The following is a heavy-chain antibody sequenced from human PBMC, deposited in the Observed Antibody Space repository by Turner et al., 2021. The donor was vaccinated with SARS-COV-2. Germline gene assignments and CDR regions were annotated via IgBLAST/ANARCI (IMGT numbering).Heavy chain of an antibody. D-gene: IGHD1-20*01. V-gene: IGHV1-18*01. CDR2: IGACNGNT. Sequence: QVQLVQSGAEVKKPGASVKVSCKASGYTFTSDDISWVRQAPGQGLEWMGWIGACNGNTNYAQKLQGRVTMTTETSTNTAYMELRSLGSDDTAVYYCARSYHTSNGILNWFDPWGQGTLVTVSS. J-gene: IGHJ5*02. CDR3: ARSYHTSNGILNWFDP. CDR1: GYTFTSDD.